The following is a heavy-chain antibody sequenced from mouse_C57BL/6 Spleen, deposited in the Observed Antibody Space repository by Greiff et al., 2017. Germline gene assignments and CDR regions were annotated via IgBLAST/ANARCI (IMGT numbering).Heavy chain of an antibody. D-gene: IGHD2-5*01. CDR1: GYTFTSYG. V-gene: IGHV1-81*01. CDR2: IYPRSGNT. CDR3: ARSAYSNYESYWYFDV. Sequence: VKLQESGAELARPGASVKLSCKASGYTFTSYGISWVKQRTGQGLEWIGEIYPRSGNTYYNEKFKGKATLTADKSSSTAYMELRSLTSEDSAVYFCARSAYSNYESYWYFDVWGTGTTVTVSS. J-gene: IGHJ1*03.